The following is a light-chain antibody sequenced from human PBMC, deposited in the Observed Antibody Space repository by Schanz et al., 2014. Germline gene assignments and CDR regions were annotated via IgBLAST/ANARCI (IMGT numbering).Light chain of an antibody. V-gene: IGLV1-40*01. CDR1: SSNIGAGYD. CDR3: CSYAGSYNFWV. J-gene: IGLJ3*02. CDR2: GNS. Sequence: QSVLTQPPSVSGAPGQRVTISCTGNSSNIGAGYDVHWYQQLPGTAPKVLIYGNSNRPSGVPDRFSGSKSGNTASLTISGLQAEDEADYYCCSYAGSYNFWVFGGGTKLTVL.